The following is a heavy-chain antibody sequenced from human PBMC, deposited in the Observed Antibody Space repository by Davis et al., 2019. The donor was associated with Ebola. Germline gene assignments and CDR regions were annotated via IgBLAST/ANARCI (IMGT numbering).Heavy chain of an antibody. CDR1: GGSFSGYY. CDR2: INHSGST. J-gene: IGHJ4*02. V-gene: IGHV4-34*01. CDR3: ARDQGWIAAAGLDY. D-gene: IGHD6-13*01. Sequence: SETLSLTCAVYGGSFSGYYWSWIRQPPGKGLEWIGEINHSGSTNYNPSLKSRVTISVDTSKNQFSLKLSSVTAADTAVYYCARDQGWIAAAGLDYWGQGTLVTVSS.